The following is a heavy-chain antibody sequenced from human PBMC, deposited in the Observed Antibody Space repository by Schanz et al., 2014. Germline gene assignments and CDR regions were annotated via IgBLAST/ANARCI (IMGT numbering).Heavy chain of an antibody. V-gene: IGHV3-66*02. CDR3: ARGAWTQPPPTVFMDV. J-gene: IGHJ6*02. Sequence: EVQLVESGGDLVQPGRSLRLSCAASGFTFDEYGMHWVRQAPGKGLEWVSVLYNNGAAYYADSVKGRFTISRDNSKNTLYLQMNTLRPEDTAVYYCARGAWTQPPPTVFMDVWGQGTTVTVSS. CDR1: GFTFDEYG. CDR2: LYNNGAA. D-gene: IGHD5-18*01.